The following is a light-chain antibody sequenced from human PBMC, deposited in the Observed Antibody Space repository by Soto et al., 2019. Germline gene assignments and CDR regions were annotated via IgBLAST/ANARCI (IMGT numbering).Light chain of an antibody. CDR3: SSYTSSSTV. CDR1: SSDVGGYNY. CDR2: DVS. Sequence: QSSLTQPRSVSGSPGQSVTISCTGTSSDVGGYNYVSWYQHHPGKAPKLMIYDVSKRPSGVPDRFSGSKSGNTASLTISGLQAEDEADYYCSSYTSSSTVFGTGTKVTVL. V-gene: IGLV2-11*01. J-gene: IGLJ1*01.